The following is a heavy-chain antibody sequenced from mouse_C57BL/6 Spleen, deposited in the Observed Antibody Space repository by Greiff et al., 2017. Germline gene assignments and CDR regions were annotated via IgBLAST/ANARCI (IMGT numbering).Heavy chain of an antibody. V-gene: IGHV1-78*01. Sequence: VKVVESDAELVKPGASVKISCKVSGYTFTDPTIHWMKQRPEQGLEWIGYIYPRDGSTKYNEKFKGKATLTADKSSSTAYMQLNSLTSEDSAVYFCARGGYYDYAMDYWGQGTSVTVSS. CDR3: ARGGYYDYAMDY. D-gene: IGHD2-3*01. CDR1: GYTFTDPT. J-gene: IGHJ4*01. CDR2: IYPRDGST.